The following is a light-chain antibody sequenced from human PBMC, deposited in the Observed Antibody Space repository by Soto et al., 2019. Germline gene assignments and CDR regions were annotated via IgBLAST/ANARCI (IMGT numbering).Light chain of an antibody. CDR3: TSFTSSSTWV. Sequence: QSAPTQPASVSGSPGQSITISCTGTSSDVGGYNYVSWFQQHPGKAPKLKIYEVSNRPSGVSNRFSGSKSGYTASLTISELQAEDEADYYCTSFTSSSTWVFGGGTQLTVL. CDR2: EVS. CDR1: SSDVGGYNY. J-gene: IGLJ3*02. V-gene: IGLV2-14*03.